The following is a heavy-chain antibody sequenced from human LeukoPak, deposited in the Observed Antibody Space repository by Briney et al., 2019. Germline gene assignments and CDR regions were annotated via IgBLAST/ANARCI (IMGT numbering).Heavy chain of an antibody. D-gene: IGHD3-22*01. CDR3: AKDRAYYDSSGYEALDAFDI. CDR2: IRYDGSNK. CDR1: GFTFSSYG. Sequence: PGGSLRLSCAASGFTFSSYGMHWVRQAPGKGLEWVAFIRYDGSNKYYADSVKGRFTISRDNSKNTLYLQMNSLRAEDTAVYYCAKDRAYYDSSGYEALDAFDIWGQGTMVTVSS. V-gene: IGHV3-30*02. J-gene: IGHJ3*02.